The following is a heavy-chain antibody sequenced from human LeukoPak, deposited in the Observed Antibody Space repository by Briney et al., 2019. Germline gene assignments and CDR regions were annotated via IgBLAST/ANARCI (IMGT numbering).Heavy chain of an antibody. Sequence: SVKVSCKASGGTFSSYAISWVRQAPGQGLEWMGRIIPIFGTANYAQKFQGRVTITTDESTSTAYMELSSLRSEDTAVYYCARGPKGIVVVPAAIKVPYYYYMDVWGKGTTVTVSS. D-gene: IGHD2-2*01. CDR3: ARGPKGIVVVPAAIKVPYYYYMDV. CDR1: GGTFSSYA. J-gene: IGHJ6*03. V-gene: IGHV1-69*05. CDR2: IIPIFGTA.